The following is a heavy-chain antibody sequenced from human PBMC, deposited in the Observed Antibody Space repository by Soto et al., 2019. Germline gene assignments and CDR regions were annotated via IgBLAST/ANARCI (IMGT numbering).Heavy chain of an antibody. V-gene: IGHV3-49*03. Sequence: GGSLRLSCRASGFALGDYAVSWFRQAPGKGLEWVGFIRSKAYGGTTEYAASVKGRFSISRDDSKSFAYLQMNSLKSEDTAIYYCSREGGGWFRGGVFDVWGQGTMVTVSS. J-gene: IGHJ3*01. D-gene: IGHD3-16*01. CDR2: IRSKAYGGTT. CDR3: SREGGGWFRGGVFDV. CDR1: GFALGDYA.